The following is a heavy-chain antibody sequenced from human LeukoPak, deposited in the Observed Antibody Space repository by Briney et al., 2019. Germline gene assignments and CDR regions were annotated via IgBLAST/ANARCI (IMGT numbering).Heavy chain of an antibody. CDR3: ARVSLGVGDYYYYYMDV. J-gene: IGHJ6*03. D-gene: IGHD3-3*01. Sequence: SETLSLTCTVSGGSISSYYWSWIRQPPGKGLEWIGYIYYSGSTNYNPSLKSRVTISVDTSKNQFSLKLSSVTAADTAVYHCARVSLGVGDYYYYYMDVWGKGTTVTVSS. CDR1: GGSISSYY. V-gene: IGHV4-59*01. CDR2: IYYSGST.